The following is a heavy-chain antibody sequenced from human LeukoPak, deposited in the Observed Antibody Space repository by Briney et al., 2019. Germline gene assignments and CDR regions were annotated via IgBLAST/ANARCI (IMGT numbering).Heavy chain of an antibody. D-gene: IGHD6-13*01. J-gene: IGHJ4*02. CDR1: GFTFTSSA. CDR2: IVVGSGNT. V-gene: IGHV1-58*01. Sequence: ASVRVSCKASGFTFTSSAVQWVRQARGQGLEWIGWIVVGSGNTNYAQKFQERVTITRDMSTSTAYMELSSLRSEDTAVYYCAAAFSSWYGPFDYWGQGTLVTVSS. CDR3: AAAFSSWYGPFDY.